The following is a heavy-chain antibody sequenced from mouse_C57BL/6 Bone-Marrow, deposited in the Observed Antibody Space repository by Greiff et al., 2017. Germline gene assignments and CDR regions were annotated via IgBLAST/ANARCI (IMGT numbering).Heavy chain of an antibody. D-gene: IGHD1-1*02. Sequence: LMESGGGLVKPGGSLKLSCAASGFTFSSYAMSWVRQTPEKRLEWVATISDGGSYTYYPDNVKGRFTISRDNAKNNRYLQMSHLKPEDTAMYDCARDTILRSFDYWGQGTTLTVSS. V-gene: IGHV5-4*01. CDR1: GFTFSSYA. CDR2: ISDGGSYT. J-gene: IGHJ2*01. CDR3: ARDTILRSFDY.